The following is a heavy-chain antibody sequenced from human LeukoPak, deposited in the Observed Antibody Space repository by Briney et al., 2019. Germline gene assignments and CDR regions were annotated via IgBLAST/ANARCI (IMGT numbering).Heavy chain of an antibody. CDR3: ARGRASCFSNCFDP. D-gene: IGHD2-2*01. CDR1: GGTFSSYA. CDR2: IIPIFGTA. J-gene: IGHJ5*02. V-gene: IGHV1-69*05. Sequence: ASVKVSCKASGGTFSSYAISWVRQAPGQGLEWMGGIIPIFGTANYAQKFQGRVTITTDESTSTAYMELSSLRSEDTAVYYWARGRASCFSNCFDPWAQGTLVTVSS.